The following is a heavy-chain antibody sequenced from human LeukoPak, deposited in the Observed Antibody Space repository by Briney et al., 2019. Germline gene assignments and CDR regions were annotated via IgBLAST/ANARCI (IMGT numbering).Heavy chain of an antibody. J-gene: IGHJ4*02. CDR1: GGSISSSSYY. Sequence: KPSETLSLTCTVSGGSISSSSYYWGWIRQPPGKGPEWIGSIYYSGRTYYNPSLKSRVTISVDTSKNQFSLKLTSVTAADTAVYYCAYGGNSATDYWGQGTLVTVSS. CDR3: AYGGNSATDY. CDR2: IYYSGRT. V-gene: IGHV4-39*01. D-gene: IGHD4-23*01.